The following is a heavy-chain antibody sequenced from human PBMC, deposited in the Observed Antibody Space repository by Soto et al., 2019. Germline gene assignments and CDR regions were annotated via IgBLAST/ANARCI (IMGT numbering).Heavy chain of an antibody. CDR3: ARDLSGRADV. CDR2: LNEDGSFT. J-gene: IGHJ6*02. D-gene: IGHD3-10*01. Sequence: GGSLRLSCVASEFTFSSYWMHWVRQVPGKGLVWVSRLNEDGSFTSYADSVKGRFSIFRDNAKKTLYLQMNSLSAEDSAVHYCARDLSGRADVWGQGTTVTVS. CDR1: EFTFSSYW. V-gene: IGHV3-74*03.